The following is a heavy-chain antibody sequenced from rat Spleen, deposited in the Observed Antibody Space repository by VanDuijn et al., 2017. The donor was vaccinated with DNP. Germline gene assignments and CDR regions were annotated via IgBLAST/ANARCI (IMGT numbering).Heavy chain of an antibody. CDR2: ISPSGGST. CDR1: GFTFSNYG. J-gene: IGHJ2*01. Sequence: EVQLVESGGGLVQPGRSLKLSCAASGFTFSNYGLHWIRQAPTKGLEWVASISPSGGSTYYRDSVKGRFTISRDNAKSTLYLQMDSLRSEDTATYYCATNYPGIPTVDYWGQGVMVTVSS. CDR3: ATNYPGIPTVDY. V-gene: IGHV5-19*01. D-gene: IGHD1-4*01.